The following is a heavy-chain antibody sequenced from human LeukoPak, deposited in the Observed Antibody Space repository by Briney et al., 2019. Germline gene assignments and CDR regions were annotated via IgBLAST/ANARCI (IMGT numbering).Heavy chain of an antibody. Sequence: GGSLRLSCAAPGFTVSSNYMSWVRQAPGRGLEWVSAISGSGGSTYYADSVKGRFTISRDNSKNTLYLQMNSLRAEDTAVYYCARCRGRNYYDSSGYPDYWGQGTLVTVSS. J-gene: IGHJ4*02. CDR1: GFTVSSNY. CDR3: ARCRGRNYYDSSGYPDY. CDR2: ISGSGGST. D-gene: IGHD3-22*01. V-gene: IGHV3-23*01.